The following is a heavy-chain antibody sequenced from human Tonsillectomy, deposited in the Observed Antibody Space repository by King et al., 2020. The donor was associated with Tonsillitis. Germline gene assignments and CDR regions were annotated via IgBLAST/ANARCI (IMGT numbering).Heavy chain of an antibody. CDR1: GFSIRTTPYY. J-gene: IGHJ4*02. CDR3: ARGPDFDFWSGYYKAYFDS. D-gene: IGHD3-3*01. Sequence: QLQESGPGLVKPSETLSLTCAVSGFSIRTTPYYWGWIRQSPGKGLEWIGSFYYSGRTYDNPSLKSRVTISVDMSNNKFSLKLSSVTAADTAVYYCARGPDFDFWSGYYKAYFDSWGQGTLVTVSS. V-gene: IGHV4-39*01. CDR2: FYYSGRT.